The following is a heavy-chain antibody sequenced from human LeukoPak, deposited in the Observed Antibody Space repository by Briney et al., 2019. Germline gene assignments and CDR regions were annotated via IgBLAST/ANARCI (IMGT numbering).Heavy chain of an antibody. V-gene: IGHV3-48*01. J-gene: IGHJ3*02. CDR3: ARLMSNAFDI. D-gene: IGHD5/OR15-5a*01. Sequence: GGPLRLSCAASGFTLITYSLNWIRQAPGKGLEWVSYISSSGSTMYYADSVKGRFIISRDSAKNSLYLQMNTLRAEDTAVYYCARLMSNAFDIWGQGAMVTVSS. CDR2: ISSSGSTM. CDR1: GFTLITYS.